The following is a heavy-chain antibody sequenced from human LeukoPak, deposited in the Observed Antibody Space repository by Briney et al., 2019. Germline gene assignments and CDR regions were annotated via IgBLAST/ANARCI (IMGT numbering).Heavy chain of an antibody. CDR3: ARGRGSLWLAHVTD. CDR2: ISSSSSSSTI. CDR1: GFTFSSYS. V-gene: IGHV3-48*04. Sequence: GGSLRLSCAAYGFTFSSYSMNWVRQAPGKGLEWVSYISSSSSSSTIYYADSVKGRFTISRDNAKNSLYLQMNSLRAEDTAVYYCARGRGSLWLAHVTDWGQGTLVTVSS. D-gene: IGHD2-21*02. J-gene: IGHJ4*02.